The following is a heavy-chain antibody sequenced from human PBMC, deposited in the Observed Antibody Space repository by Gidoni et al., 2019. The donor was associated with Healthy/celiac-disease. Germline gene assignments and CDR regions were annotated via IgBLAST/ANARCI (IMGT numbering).Heavy chain of an antibody. J-gene: IGHJ4*02. CDR1: GFTFSSYS. D-gene: IGHD6-6*01. V-gene: IGHV3-48*01. CDR3: ARPSSASIGSSDY. CDR2: ISSSSSTI. Sequence: EVQLVESGGGLVQPGGSLRLSCAASGFTFSSYSMNWVRQAPGKGLEWVSYISSSSSTIYYADSVKGRFTISRDNAKNSLYLQMNSLRAEDTAVYYCARPSSASIGSSDYWGQGTLVTVSS.